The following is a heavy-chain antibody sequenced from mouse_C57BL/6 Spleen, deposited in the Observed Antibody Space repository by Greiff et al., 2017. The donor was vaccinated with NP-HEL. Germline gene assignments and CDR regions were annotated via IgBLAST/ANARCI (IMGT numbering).Heavy chain of an antibody. CDR1: GYSITSGYY. D-gene: IGHD2-4*01. CDR3: ARDPLYYDYPSYFDY. J-gene: IGHJ2*01. CDR2: ISYDGSN. V-gene: IGHV3-6*01. Sequence: EVQRVESGPGLVKPSQSLSLTCSVTGYSITSGYYWNWIRQFPGNKLEWMGYISYDGSNNYNPSLKNRISITRDTSKNQFFLKLNSVTTEDTATYYCARDPLYYDYPSYFDYWGQGTTLTVSS.